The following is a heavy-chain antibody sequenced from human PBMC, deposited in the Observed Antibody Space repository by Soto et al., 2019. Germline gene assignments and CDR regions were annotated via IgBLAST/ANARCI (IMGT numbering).Heavy chain of an antibody. V-gene: IGHV1-69*12. CDR1: GGTFSSYA. D-gene: IGHD2-15*01. CDR3: AREVGVVVVAASWFDP. J-gene: IGHJ5*02. CDR2: IIPIFGTA. Sequence: QVQLVQSGAEVKKPGSSVKVSCKASGGTFSSYAISWVRQAPGQGLEWMGGIIPIFGTANYAQKFQGRVTIPADESTSTAYMELSSLRSEDTAVYYCAREVGVVVVAASWFDPWGQGTLVTVSS.